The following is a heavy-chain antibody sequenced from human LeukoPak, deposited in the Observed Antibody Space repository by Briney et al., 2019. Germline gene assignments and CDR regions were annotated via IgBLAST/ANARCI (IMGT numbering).Heavy chain of an antibody. Sequence: ASVKVSCKASGYTFTSYAMNWVRQAPGQGLEWMGWINTNTGNPTYAQGFTGRFVFSLDTSVSTAYLQIGSLKAEDTAVYYCARDRIQLWGPDYYGMDVWGQGTTVTVSS. CDR1: GYTFTSYA. CDR2: INTNTGNP. V-gene: IGHV7-4-1*01. J-gene: IGHJ6*02. CDR3: ARDRIQLWGPDYYGMDV. D-gene: IGHD5-18*01.